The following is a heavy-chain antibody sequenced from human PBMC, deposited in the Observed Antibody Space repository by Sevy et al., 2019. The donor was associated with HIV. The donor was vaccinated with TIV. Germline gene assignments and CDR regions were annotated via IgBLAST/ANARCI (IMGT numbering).Heavy chain of an antibody. CDR2: INHSGST. J-gene: IGHJ4*02. CDR3: ARGDPSNAFDY. D-gene: IGHD2-8*01. V-gene: IGHV4-34*01. CDR1: GGSFSGYY. Sequence: SETLSLTCAVHGGSFSGYYWNWIRQPPGKGLEWIGEINHSGSTNYNPSLKSRVTISVDTSKNQFSLRLSSVTAADTAVYYCARGDPSNAFDYWGQGTLVTVSS.